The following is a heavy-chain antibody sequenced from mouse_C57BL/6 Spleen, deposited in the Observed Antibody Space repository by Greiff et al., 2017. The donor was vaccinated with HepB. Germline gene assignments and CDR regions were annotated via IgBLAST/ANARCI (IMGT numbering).Heavy chain of an antibody. CDR2: INYDGSST. J-gene: IGHJ1*03. CDR1: GFTFSDYY. V-gene: IGHV5-16*01. CDR3: ARDGYGEYFDV. Sequence: DVKLVESEGGLVQPGSSMKLSCTASGFTFSDYYMAWVRQVPEKGLEWVANINYDGSSTYYLDSLKSRFIISRDNAKNILYLQMSSLKSEDTATYYCARDGYGEYFDVWGTGTTVTVSS. D-gene: IGHD1-1*01.